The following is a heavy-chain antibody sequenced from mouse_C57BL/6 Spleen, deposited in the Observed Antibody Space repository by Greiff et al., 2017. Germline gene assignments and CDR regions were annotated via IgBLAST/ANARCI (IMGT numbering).Heavy chain of an antibody. CDR3: ARNDCYYYGSSPYYYAMDY. J-gene: IGHJ4*01. CDR1: GYTFTSSW. CDR2: LDPSDSET. V-gene: IGHV1-52*01. D-gene: IGHD1-1*01. Sequence: QVQLQQPGAELVRPGSSVKLSCKASGYTFTSSWMHWVKQRPIHGLEWIGNLDPSDSETHSNQKFKDKATLTVDTSSSTAYMQLSSLTSEDSAVYYCARNDCYYYGSSPYYYAMDYWGQGTSVTVSS.